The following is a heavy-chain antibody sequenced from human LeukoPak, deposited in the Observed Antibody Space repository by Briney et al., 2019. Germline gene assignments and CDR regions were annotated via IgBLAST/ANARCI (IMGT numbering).Heavy chain of an antibody. D-gene: IGHD3-16*02. J-gene: IGHJ4*02. CDR1: GGSISSSSYY. CDR3: ARTPDYDYVWGSYRYPY. Sequence: SETLSLTCTVSGGSISSSSYYWGWIRQPPGKGLEWIGSIYYSGSTYYNPSLKSRVTISVDTSKNQFSLKLRSVTAADTAVYYCARTPDYDYVWGSYRYPYWGQGTLVTVSS. CDR2: IYYSGST. V-gene: IGHV4-39*07.